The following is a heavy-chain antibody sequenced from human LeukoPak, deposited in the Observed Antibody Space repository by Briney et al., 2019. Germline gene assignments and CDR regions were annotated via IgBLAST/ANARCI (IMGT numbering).Heavy chain of an antibody. Sequence: GGSLRLSCAASGFTFSSSDIHWVRQAPGKGLEWVAFIPYDGSNKYYADSVKGRFTISRDNSKNTLYLQMNSLRAEDTAIYYCAKGDGSPVDYWGQGTLVTVSS. D-gene: IGHD5-24*01. CDR1: GFTFSSSD. CDR3: AKGDGSPVDY. CDR2: IPYDGSNK. J-gene: IGHJ4*02. V-gene: IGHV3-30*02.